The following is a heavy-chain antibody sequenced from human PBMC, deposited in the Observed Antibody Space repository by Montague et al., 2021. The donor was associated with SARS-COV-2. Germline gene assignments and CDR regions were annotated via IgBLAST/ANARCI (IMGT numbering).Heavy chain of an antibody. Sequence: SETLSLTCAVYGGSFSGYYWSWIRQPPGRGLQWIGEINHSGSTNYNPSLKSRVTISVDTSKNQFSLRLSSVTAADTAVYYCAKIRYYGVGTSLGMDVWGQGTTVTVSS. V-gene: IGHV4-34*01. CDR3: AKIRYYGVGTSLGMDV. D-gene: IGHD3-10*01. CDR1: GGSFSGYY. J-gene: IGHJ6*02. CDR2: INHSGST.